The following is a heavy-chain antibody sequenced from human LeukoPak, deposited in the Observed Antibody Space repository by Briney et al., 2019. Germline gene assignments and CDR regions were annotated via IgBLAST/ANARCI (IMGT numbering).Heavy chain of an antibody. CDR3: ARESSWGNFDY. CDR2: IYYSGST. D-gene: IGHD7-27*01. V-gene: IGHV4-59*01. J-gene: IGHJ4*02. Sequence: PSETLSLTCTVSGGSISSYYWSWIRQPPGRGLEWIGDIYYSGSTNYNPSLKSRVTISVDTSKNKFSLKLSYVTAADTAVYFCARESSWGNFDYWGQGTLVTVSS. CDR1: GGSISSYY.